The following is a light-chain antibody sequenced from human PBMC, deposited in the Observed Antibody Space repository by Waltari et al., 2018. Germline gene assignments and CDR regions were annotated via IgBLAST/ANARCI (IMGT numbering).Light chain of an antibody. V-gene: IGKV3-11*01. CDR3: QQGT. CDR1: QSVSGN. J-gene: IGKJ3*01. CDR2: EAS. Sequence: IVMTQPPATLSVSPGERVPLSCRASQSVSGNLAWYQQRPGQSPRLPIYEASNRAPGIPARFSGSGSGTDFTLTISSLEPEDSAVYYCQQGTFGPGTKVDI.